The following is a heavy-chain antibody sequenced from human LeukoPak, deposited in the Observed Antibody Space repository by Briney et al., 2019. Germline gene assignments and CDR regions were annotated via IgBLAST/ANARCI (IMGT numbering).Heavy chain of an antibody. V-gene: IGHV4-39*01. Sequence: PSETLSLTCTVSGGSIISSTYYWGWVRQSPGMGLEWIGNSYYSGTTYYDPSLKSRVTISEDTSRNRFSLMLSSVTAAGTAIYYCARQVSAYYYHYMDVWGEGTTVIVSS. CDR2: SYYSGTT. CDR1: GGSIISSTYY. CDR3: ARQVSAYYYHYMDV. J-gene: IGHJ6*03.